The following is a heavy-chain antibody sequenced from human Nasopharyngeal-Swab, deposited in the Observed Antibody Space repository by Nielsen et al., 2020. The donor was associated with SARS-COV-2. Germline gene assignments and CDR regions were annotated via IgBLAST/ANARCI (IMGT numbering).Heavy chain of an antibody. V-gene: IGHV1-24*01. D-gene: IGHD6-19*01. Sequence: APVKVSCKVSGYPLSELSIHWVRQAPGKGLEWLGGFGPEDGETIYAQKFQGRVAMTEDTPTDTAYMELKSLRSEDTALYYCGTDFGSPPGAVADYWGQGTLVTVSS. CDR2: FGPEDGET. J-gene: IGHJ4*02. CDR1: GYPLSELS. CDR3: GTDFGSPPGAVADY.